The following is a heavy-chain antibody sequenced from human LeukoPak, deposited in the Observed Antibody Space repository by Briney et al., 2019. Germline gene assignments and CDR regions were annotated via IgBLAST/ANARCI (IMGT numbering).Heavy chain of an antibody. CDR3: AKGNGYTNSGSFDY. Sequence: XCAXSXXTXDDYAMXWVRQAPGKGLEWVSGISWNSGSIGYADSVKGLFTISRDNAKNSLYLQMNSLRAEDTALYYCAKGNGYTNSGSFDYWGQGTLVTVSS. V-gene: IGHV3-9*01. CDR1: XXTXDDYA. D-gene: IGHD5-24*01. J-gene: IGHJ4*02. CDR2: ISWNSGSI.